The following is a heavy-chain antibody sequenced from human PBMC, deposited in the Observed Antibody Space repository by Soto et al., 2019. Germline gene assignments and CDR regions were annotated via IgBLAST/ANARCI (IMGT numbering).Heavy chain of an antibody. CDR1: GSTFSSYG. V-gene: IGHV3-30*18. CDR3: AKDERVERYDFWSGYSDY. CDR2: ISYDGSNK. D-gene: IGHD3-3*01. Sequence: GGSLRLSCAASGSTFSSYGMHWVRQAPGKGLEWVAVISYDGSNKYYADSVKGRFTISRDNSKNTLYLQMNSLRAEDTAVYYCAKDERVERYDFWSGYSDYWGQGTLVTVSS. J-gene: IGHJ4*02.